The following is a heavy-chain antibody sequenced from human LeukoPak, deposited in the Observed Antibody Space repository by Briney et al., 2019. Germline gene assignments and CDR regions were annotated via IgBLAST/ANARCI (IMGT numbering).Heavy chain of an antibody. CDR1: GFSFSGSD. J-gene: IGHJ4*02. CDR2: IGTKANNYAT. CDR3: TTYRSGHY. V-gene: IGHV3-73*01. D-gene: IGHD4-11*01. Sequence: GGSLRLSCAASGFSFSGSDIHWVRQASGKGLEWVGRIGTKANNYATAYAAPVKGRFTISRDDSEKTAYLQMNSLKTEDTALYYCTTYRSGHYWGQGTLVTVSS.